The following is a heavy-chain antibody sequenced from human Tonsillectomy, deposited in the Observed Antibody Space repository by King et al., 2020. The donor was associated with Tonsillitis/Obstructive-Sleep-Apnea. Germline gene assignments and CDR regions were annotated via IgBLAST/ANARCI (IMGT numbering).Heavy chain of an antibody. Sequence: VQLVESGGGVVQPGRSLRLSCAASGFTFSIYPMHWVRQAPGKGLEWVAVISYDGNNKYYGDSVKGRFTISRDNSKNTLYLQMNSLRGEDTAVYYCAREDWTDWGQGTLVTVSS. D-gene: IGHD3/OR15-3a*01. CDR2: ISYDGNNK. CDR1: GFTFSIYP. J-gene: IGHJ4*02. V-gene: IGHV3-30*04. CDR3: AREDWTD.